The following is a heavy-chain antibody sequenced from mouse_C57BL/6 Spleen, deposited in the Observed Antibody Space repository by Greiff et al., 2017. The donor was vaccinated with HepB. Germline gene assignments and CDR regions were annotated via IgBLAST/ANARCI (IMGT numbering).Heavy chain of an antibody. CDR3: ARWDYYGSGAY. CDR2: IDPSDSYT. CDR1: GYTFTSYW. J-gene: IGHJ3*01. V-gene: IGHV1-50*01. Sequence: VQLQQPGAELVKPGASVKLSCKASGYTFTSYWMQWVKQRPGQGLEWIGEIDPSDSYTNYNQKFKGKATLTVDTSSSTAYMQLSSRTSEDSAVYYCARWDYYGSGAYWGQGTLVTVSA. D-gene: IGHD1-1*01.